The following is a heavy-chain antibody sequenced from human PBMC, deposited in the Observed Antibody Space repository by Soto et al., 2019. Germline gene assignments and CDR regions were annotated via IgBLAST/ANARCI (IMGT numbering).Heavy chain of an antibody. J-gene: IGHJ4*02. V-gene: IGHV4-39*01. CDR1: GASISSSDYY. CDR2: IYYTGGT. CDR3: VSGGRWETPQDY. Sequence: PSETLSLTCTVSGASISSSDYYWAWIRQPPGKGPEWIGSIYYTGGTYLTPSLKSRVSISADTSKNQFSLKLTSVTAADTAVYHCVSGGRWETPQDYWGQGTLVTVSS. D-gene: IGHD1-26*01.